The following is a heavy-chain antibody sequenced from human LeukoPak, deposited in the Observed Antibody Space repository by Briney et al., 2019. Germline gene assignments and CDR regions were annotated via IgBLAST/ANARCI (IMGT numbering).Heavy chain of an antibody. CDR1: GGSISRYY. CDR3: ARCYYDRQLDY. D-gene: IGHD3-22*01. Sequence: SETLSLTCTVSGGSISRYYWSWIRQPPGKGPEWIGYIYYSGSTNYNPSLKSRVTISVDTSKNRFSLKLSSVTAADTAVYYCARCYYDRQLDYWGQGTLVTVSS. V-gene: IGHV4-59*01. J-gene: IGHJ4*02. CDR2: IYYSGST.